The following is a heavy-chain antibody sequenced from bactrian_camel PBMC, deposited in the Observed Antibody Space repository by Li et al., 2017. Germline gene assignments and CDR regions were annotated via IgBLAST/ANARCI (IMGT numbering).Heavy chain of an antibody. CDR1: GYTFSRNI. Sequence: VQLVESGGGSVQAGGSLRLSCTASGYTFSRNIMAWFRQAPGKEREGVARIDSRGTTEYVDSVKGRFTVFKGNAGKTLYLQMNSLRPEDTAMYYCAIGGATPCTVRGGSMPYDYWGQGTQVTVS. CDR2: IDSRGTT. V-gene: IGHV3S33*01. D-gene: IGHD6*01. CDR3: AIGGATPCTVRGGSMPYDY. J-gene: IGHJ4*01.